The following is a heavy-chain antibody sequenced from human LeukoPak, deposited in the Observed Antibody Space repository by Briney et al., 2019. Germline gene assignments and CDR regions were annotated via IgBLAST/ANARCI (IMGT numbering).Heavy chain of an antibody. Sequence: SETLSLTCTVSGGSISSYYWSWIRQPPGKGLEWIGYIYYSGSTNYNPSLKSRVTISVDTSKNQFSLKLSSVTAADTAVYYCARDQVRGVIPSYYYYGMDVWGQGTTVTVSS. D-gene: IGHD3-10*01. J-gene: IGHJ6*02. CDR2: IYYSGST. V-gene: IGHV4-59*01. CDR1: GGSISSYY. CDR3: ARDQVRGVIPSYYYYGMDV.